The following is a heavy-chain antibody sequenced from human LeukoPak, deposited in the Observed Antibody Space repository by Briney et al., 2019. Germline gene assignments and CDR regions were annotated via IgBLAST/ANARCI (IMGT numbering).Heavy chain of an antibody. CDR3: ARDNSVGDNAWWFDP. D-gene: IGHD1-26*01. Sequence: ASVKVSCKASGYTFTNFYMHWVRQAPGQGLEWMGLINPTGGSTGYAQKFQGRVTMTRDMSTSTDYMELSSLRSEDTAIYYCARDNSVGDNAWWFDPWGQGTLVTVSS. V-gene: IGHV1-46*01. CDR1: GYTFTNFY. CDR2: INPTGGST. J-gene: IGHJ5*02.